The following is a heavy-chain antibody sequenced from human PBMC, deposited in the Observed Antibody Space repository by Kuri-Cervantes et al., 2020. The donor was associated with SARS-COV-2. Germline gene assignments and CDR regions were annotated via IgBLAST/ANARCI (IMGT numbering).Heavy chain of an antibody. D-gene: IGHD3-10*01. CDR3: ARTTMGLGKAFDI. CDR1: GGSFSGYY. V-gene: IGHV4-34*01. Sequence: SQTLSLTCAVYGGSFSGYYWSWIRQPPGKGLEWIGEINHSGSTNYNPSLKSRVTISVDTSKNQFSLKLSPVTAADTAVYYCARTTMGLGKAFDIWGQGTMVTV. J-gene: IGHJ3*02. CDR2: INHSGST.